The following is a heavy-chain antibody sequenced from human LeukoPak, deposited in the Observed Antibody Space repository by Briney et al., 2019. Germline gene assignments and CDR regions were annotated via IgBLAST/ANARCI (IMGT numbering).Heavy chain of an antibody. V-gene: IGHV4-59*01. Sequence: PSETLSLTCTVSGGSISSYSWSWIRQPPGKGLEWIGYIYYSGSTSSNPSLRSRLTISGDTSKNQFSLRLSSVTAADTAMYYCARPGRATVTRLDYWGQGTLVTVTS. J-gene: IGHJ4*02. CDR2: IYYSGST. D-gene: IGHD4-17*01. CDR3: ARPGRATVTRLDY. CDR1: GGSISSYS.